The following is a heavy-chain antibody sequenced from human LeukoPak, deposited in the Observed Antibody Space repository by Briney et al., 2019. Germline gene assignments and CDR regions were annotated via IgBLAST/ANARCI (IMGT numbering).Heavy chain of an antibody. CDR1: GGSISSSSYY. Sequence: SETLSLTCTVSGGSISSSSYYWGWIRQPPGKGLEWIGSIYYSGSTYHNPSLKSRVTISVDTSKNQFSLKLSSVTAADTAVYYCTRPISSGYYPFDSWGQGTLVTVSS. CDR3: TRPISSGYYPFDS. J-gene: IGHJ4*02. V-gene: IGHV4-39*01. D-gene: IGHD3-22*01. CDR2: IYYSGST.